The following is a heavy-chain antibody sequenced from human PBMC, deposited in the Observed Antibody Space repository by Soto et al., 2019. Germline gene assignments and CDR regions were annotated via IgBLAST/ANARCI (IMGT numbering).Heavy chain of an antibody. J-gene: IGHJ4*02. CDR2: MSSDGSNK. Sequence: QVQLVESGGGVVQPGRSLRLSCAASGFTFSSYGMHGVRQAPGKGLEWVAAMSSDGSNKYYAESVKGRFTISRDNSKNALYLQMNARSAEDTAVYYCAKTMGSRGWWRPPDYFAYWGQGTLVTVSS. CDR3: AKTMGSRGWWRPPDYFAY. D-gene: IGHD6-19*01. V-gene: IGHV3-30*18. CDR1: GFTFSSYG.